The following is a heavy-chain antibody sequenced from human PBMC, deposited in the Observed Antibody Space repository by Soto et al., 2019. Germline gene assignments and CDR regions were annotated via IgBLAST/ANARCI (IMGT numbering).Heavy chain of an antibody. V-gene: IGHV1-58*01. CDR3: AADPLTVTTLYYYGMDV. J-gene: IGHJ6*02. CDR1: GFTFTSSA. Sequence: ASVKVSCKASGFTFTSSAVQWVRQARGQRLEWIGWIVVGSGNTNYAQKFQERVTITRDMSTSTAYMELSSLRSEDTAVYYCAADPLTVTTLYYYGMDVWGQGTTVTVSS. D-gene: IGHD4-4*01. CDR2: IVVGSGNT.